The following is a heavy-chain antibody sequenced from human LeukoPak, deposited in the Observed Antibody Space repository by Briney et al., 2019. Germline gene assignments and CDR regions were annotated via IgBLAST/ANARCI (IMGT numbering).Heavy chain of an antibody. CDR3: ARGEAADFYYYYGMDV. CDR2: INPNSGGT. CDR1: GYTFTGYY. V-gene: IGHV1-2*02. Sequence: ASVKVSCKASGYTFTGYYMHWVRQAPGQGLEWMGWINPNSGGTNYAQKFQGRVTMTRDTSISTAYMELSRLRSDDTAVYYCARGEAADFYYYYGMDVWGQGTTVTVSS. J-gene: IGHJ6*02. D-gene: IGHD6-13*01.